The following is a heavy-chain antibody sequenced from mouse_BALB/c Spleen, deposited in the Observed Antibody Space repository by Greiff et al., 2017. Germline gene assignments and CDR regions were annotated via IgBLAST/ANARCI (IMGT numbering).Heavy chain of an antibody. D-gene: IGHD4-1*01. CDR1: GFTFTDYY. V-gene: IGHV7-3*02. CDR3: ARDSRTGTGFDY. CDR2: IRNKANGYTT. Sequence: DVHLVESGGGLVQPGGSLRLSCATSGFTFTDYYMSWVRQPPGKALEWLGFIRNKANGYTTEYSASVKGRFTISRDNSQSILYLQMNTLRAEDSATYYCARDSRTGTGFDYWGQGTTLTVSS. J-gene: IGHJ2*01.